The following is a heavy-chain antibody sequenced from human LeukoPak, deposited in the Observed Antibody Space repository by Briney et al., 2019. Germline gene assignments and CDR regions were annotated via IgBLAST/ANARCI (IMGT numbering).Heavy chain of an antibody. V-gene: IGHV1-2*06. Sequence: ASVKVSCKASGYTFTGYYMHWVRQAPGQGLEWMGRINPNSGGTNYAQKFQGRVTMTRDTSISTAYMELSRLRSDDTAVYYCARDAYYYDSSGYYRTRSYYYYYMDVRGKGTTVTVSS. J-gene: IGHJ6*03. CDR3: ARDAYYYDSSGYYRTRSYYYYYMDV. CDR2: INPNSGGT. D-gene: IGHD3-22*01. CDR1: GYTFTGYY.